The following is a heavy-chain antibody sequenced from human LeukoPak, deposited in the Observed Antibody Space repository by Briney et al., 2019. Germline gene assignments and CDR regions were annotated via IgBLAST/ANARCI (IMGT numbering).Heavy chain of an antibody. V-gene: IGHV3-23*01. J-gene: IGHJ4*02. CDR2: MSSRDDGR. CDR1: GFSFSSYA. CDR3: AKAPVTSCRGAFCYPFDY. Sequence: GGSLRLSCATSGFSFSSYAMSWVRQAPGKGLEWVSAMSSRDDGRYYAASVRGRFTISRDTSRSTLYLQMNSLRAEDAAVYYCAKAPVTSCRGAFCYPFDYWGQGTLVTVSS. D-gene: IGHD2-15*01.